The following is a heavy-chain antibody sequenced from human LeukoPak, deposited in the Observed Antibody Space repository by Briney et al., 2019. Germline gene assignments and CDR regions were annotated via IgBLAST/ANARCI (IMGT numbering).Heavy chain of an antibody. D-gene: IGHD6-19*01. V-gene: IGHV3-23*01. Sequence: GGSLRLSCAASGFTFSSYAMSWVRQAPGKGLEWVSSIHSSGGSTYYADSVTGRFTISRANSKNTLFLKMSSLRAEDTAVYYCAKGSGSGWYGWFAPWGQGTLVTVSS. J-gene: IGHJ5*02. CDR2: IHSSGGST. CDR3: AKGSGSGWYGWFAP. CDR1: GFTFSSYA.